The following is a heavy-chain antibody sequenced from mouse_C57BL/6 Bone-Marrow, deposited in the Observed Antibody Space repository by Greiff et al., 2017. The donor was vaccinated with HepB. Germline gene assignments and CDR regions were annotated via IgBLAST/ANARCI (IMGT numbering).Heavy chain of an antibody. CDR2: IYPGSGST. D-gene: IGHD3-2*02. Sequence: QVQLQQPGAELVKPGASVKMSCKASGYTFTSYWITWVKQRPGQGLEWIGDIYPGSGSTNYNEKFKSKATLTVDKSSSTAYMQLSSLTSEDSAVYYCATGDSSGHHSFADWGQGTLVTVSA. J-gene: IGHJ3*01. CDR1: GYTFTSYW. CDR3: ATGDSSGHHSFAD. V-gene: IGHV1-55*01.